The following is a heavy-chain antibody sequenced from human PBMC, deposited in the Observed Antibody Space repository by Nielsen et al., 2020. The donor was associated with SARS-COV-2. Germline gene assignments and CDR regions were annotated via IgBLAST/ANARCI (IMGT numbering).Heavy chain of an antibody. CDR2: IWYDGSNK. CDR3: AREVYSSGWYGVGAFDI. J-gene: IGHJ3*02. V-gene: IGHV3-33*01. Sequence: VRQAPGKGLEWVAVIWYDGSNKYYADSVKGRFTISRDNSKNTLYLQMNSLRAEDTAVYYCAREVYSSGWYGVGAFDIWGQGTMVTVSS. D-gene: IGHD6-19*01.